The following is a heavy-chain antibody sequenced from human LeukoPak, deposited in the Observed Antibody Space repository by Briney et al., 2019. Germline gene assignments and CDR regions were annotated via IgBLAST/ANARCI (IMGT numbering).Heavy chain of an antibody. CDR1: GYTLTELS. J-gene: IGHJ4*02. D-gene: IGHD6-13*01. CDR3: ATVKAAAWHGARSYYFDY. Sequence: ASVKVSCKVSGYTLTELSMQWVRQAPGKGLEWMGGFDPEDGETIYAQKFQGRVTMTEDTSTDTAYMELSSLRSEDTAVYYCATVKAAAWHGARSYYFDYWGQGTLVTVSS. CDR2: FDPEDGET. V-gene: IGHV1-24*01.